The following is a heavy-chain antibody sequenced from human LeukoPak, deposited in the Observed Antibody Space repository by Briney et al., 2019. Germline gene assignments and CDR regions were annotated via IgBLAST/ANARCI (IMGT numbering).Heavy chain of an antibody. CDR3: ARETYYYGSGSYWAGYNWFDP. CDR2: IYYSGST. V-gene: IGHV4-59*01. D-gene: IGHD3-10*01. Sequence: PSETLSLTCTVSGGSIGSYYWSWIRQPPGKGLEWIGYIYYSGSTNYNPSLKSRVTLSVDTSKNQFSLKLSSVTAADTAVYYCARETYYYGSGSYWAGYNWFDPWGQGTLVTVSS. J-gene: IGHJ5*02. CDR1: GGSIGSYY.